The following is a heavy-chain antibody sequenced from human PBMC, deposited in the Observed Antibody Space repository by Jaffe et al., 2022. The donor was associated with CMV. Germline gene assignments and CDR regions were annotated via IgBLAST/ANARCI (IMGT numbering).Heavy chain of an antibody. J-gene: IGHJ3*02. Sequence: QLQLQESGPGLVKPSETLSLTCTVSGGSISSSSYYWGWIRQPPGKGLEWIGSIYYSGSTYYNPSLKSRVTISVDTSKNQFSLKLSSVTAADTAVYYCARREYYDSSGYDATDAFDIWGQGTMVTVSS. CDR3: ARREYYDSSGYDATDAFDI. CDR2: IYYSGST. D-gene: IGHD3-22*01. CDR1: GGSISSSSYY. V-gene: IGHV4-39*01.